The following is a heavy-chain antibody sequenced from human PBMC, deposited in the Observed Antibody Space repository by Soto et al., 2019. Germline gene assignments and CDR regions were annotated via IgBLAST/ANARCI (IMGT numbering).Heavy chain of an antibody. J-gene: IGHJ6*02. CDR3: AGCMVTTDSAMDV. D-gene: IGHD5-18*01. CDR2: IDPSDSYT. CDR1: AYRFTVYL. Sequence: GGVLKILGSVSAYRFTVYLSSWVRPMPGKGLEWMGRIDPSDSYTNYSPSFQGHVTISADKSISTAYLQWSSLKASDTAMYYCAGCMVTTDSAMDVWGHGIMVSVSS. V-gene: IGHV5-10-1*01.